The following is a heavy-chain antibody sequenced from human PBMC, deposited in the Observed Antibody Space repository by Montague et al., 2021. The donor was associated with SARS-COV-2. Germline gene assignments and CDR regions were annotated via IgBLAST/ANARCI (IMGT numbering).Heavy chain of an antibody. Sequence: PLRLSCAASGFAVSRNYMGWVRQAPGKGLEWVSIIFGGGSTNYADSVKGRFTISRDFSQSTLYLQMNSLRVEDTGVYYCAKGGTSYFYGMDVWGQGTTVAVSS. J-gene: IGHJ6*02. CDR2: IFGGGST. CDR1: GFAVSRNY. V-gene: IGHV3-66*01. CDR3: AKGGTSYFYGMDV. D-gene: IGHD1-26*01.